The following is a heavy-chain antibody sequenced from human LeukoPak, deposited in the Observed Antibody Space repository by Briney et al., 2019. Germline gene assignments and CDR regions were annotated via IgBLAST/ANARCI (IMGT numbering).Heavy chain of an antibody. Sequence: PGRSLRLSCAASGMTFRNYGLHWVRQAPGKGLEWVTIIWYDGSNEYYADSVKGRFAFSRDNSKNTLYLQMNNLRVEDTAVYYCATSRGSYFMDVWGKGTTVTVSS. CDR3: ATSRGSYFMDV. D-gene: IGHD1-26*01. V-gene: IGHV3-33*01. CDR1: GMTFRNYG. CDR2: IWYDGSNE. J-gene: IGHJ6*03.